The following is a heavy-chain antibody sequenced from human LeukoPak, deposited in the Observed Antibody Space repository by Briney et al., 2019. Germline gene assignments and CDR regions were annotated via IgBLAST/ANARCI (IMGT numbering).Heavy chain of an antibody. J-gene: IGHJ3*01. CDR2: ISGSADST. CDR3: VRRGFGRWGAFDL. CDR1: GFTFSSYA. D-gene: IGHD3-10*01. V-gene: IGHV3-23*01. Sequence: GVSLRLSCAASGFTFSSYAMNWVRQAPGKGLEWVSTISGSADSTYYSDSVKGRFTISRDNSKNTVYLQMNSLRAEDTAIYYCVRRGFGRWGAFDLWGQATMVTVS.